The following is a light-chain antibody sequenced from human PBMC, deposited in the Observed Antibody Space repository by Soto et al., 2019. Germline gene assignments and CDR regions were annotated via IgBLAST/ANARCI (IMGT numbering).Light chain of an antibody. CDR3: SSYTSSSSLWV. CDR2: DVS. V-gene: IGLV2-14*01. CDR1: SSDVGGYNY. J-gene: IGLJ1*01. Sequence: QSVLTQPASVSGSPRQSITISCTGTSSDVGGYNYVSWYQQHPGKAPKLMIYDVSNRPSGFSNRFSGSKSGNTASLTISGLQAEDEADYYCSSYTSSSSLWVFGTGTKLTVL.